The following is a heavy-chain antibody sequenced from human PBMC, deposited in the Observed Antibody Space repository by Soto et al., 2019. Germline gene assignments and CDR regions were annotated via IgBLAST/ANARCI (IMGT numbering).Heavy chain of an antibody. Sequence: ASVKVSCKTSGYTFNDYFIQWVRQAPGRGLEWMGWINPNHGRTTLAAKLQGRVTLTRDTSINTFYMALTGLRSDDTAVYYCAREDTDRGSFDFWGQGTMVTVSS. J-gene: IGHJ4*02. CDR1: GYTFNDYF. CDR2: INPNHGRT. CDR3: AREDTDRGSFDF. V-gene: IGHV1-2*02.